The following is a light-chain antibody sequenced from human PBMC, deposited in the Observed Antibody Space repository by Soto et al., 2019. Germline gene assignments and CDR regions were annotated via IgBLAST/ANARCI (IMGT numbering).Light chain of an antibody. CDR3: QQYHNWPVT. CDR2: GAS. Sequence: EIVMTQSPATLSVSPGERVTFSCRASQNVYNKLAWYQRKPGQAPRLLISGASTGATGVPPRFSGSGSGTDFTLTVNSLQSEDIAVYYCQQYHNWPVTFGGGTKVDIK. V-gene: IGKV3-15*01. J-gene: IGKJ4*01. CDR1: QNVYNK.